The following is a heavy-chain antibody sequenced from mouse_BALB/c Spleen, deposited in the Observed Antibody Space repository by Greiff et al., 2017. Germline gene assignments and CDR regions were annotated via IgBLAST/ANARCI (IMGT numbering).Heavy chain of an antibody. CDR1: GYSITSGYY. D-gene: IGHD2-4*01. CDR2: ISYDGSN. Sequence: ESGPGLVKPSQSLSLTCSVTGYSITSGYYWNWIRQFPGNKLEWMGYISYDGSNNYNPSLKNRISITRDTSKNQFFLKLNSVTTEDTATYYCARSGGIYDYDEHDWGQGTTLTVSS. V-gene: IGHV3-6*02. CDR3: ARSGGIYDYDEHD. J-gene: IGHJ2*01.